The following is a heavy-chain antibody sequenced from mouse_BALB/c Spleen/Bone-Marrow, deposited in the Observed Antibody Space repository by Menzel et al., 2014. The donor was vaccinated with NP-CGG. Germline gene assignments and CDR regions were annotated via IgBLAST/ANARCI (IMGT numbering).Heavy chain of an antibody. J-gene: IGHJ4*01. D-gene: IGHD1-2*01. CDR3: ARDSLLRLYYTMGY. Sequence: VQLQQSGAELVRPGSSVKISCKVSGYAFANYWMNWVMQRPGQGLEWIGQIYLGVGDTYYNGKFKGKATPTADKSSSTAYMQLSSLTSEDSTVYVCARDSLLRLYYTMGYWGQGTSVTISS. CDR2: IYLGVGDT. V-gene: IGHV1-80*01. CDR1: GYAFANYW.